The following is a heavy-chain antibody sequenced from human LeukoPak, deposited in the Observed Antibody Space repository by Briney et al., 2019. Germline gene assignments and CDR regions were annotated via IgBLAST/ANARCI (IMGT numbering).Heavy chain of an antibody. CDR3: ARGRGRRVEWWSPGDC. CDR2: MNPNSGNT. V-gene: IGHV1-8*01. D-gene: IGHD2-15*01. Sequence: ASVKVSCKASGYTFTSYDINWVPQATGQGLEWMGWMNPNSGNTGYAQKFQGRVTMTRNTSISTAYMELSSLRSEDTAVYYCARGRGRRVEWWSPGDCWGQGTLVTVSS. CDR1: GYTFTSYD. J-gene: IGHJ4*02.